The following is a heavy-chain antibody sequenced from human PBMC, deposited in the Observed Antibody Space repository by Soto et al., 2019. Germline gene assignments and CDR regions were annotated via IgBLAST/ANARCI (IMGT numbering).Heavy chain of an antibody. D-gene: IGHD2-15*01. CDR2: IWYDGSNK. CDR3: ARDEQYCSGGSCYPQTDY. V-gene: IGHV3-33*01. CDR1: GFTFSSYG. Sequence: QVQLVESGGGVVQPGRSLRLSCAASGFTFSSYGMHWVRQAPGKGLEWVAVIWYDGSNKYYADSVKGRFTNSRDNSKNTLYLQMNSLRAEDTAVYYCARDEQYCSGGSCYPQTDYWGQGTLVTVSS. J-gene: IGHJ4*02.